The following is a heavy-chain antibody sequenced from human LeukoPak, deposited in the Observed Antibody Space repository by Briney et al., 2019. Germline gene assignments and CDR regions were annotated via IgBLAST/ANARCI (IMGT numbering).Heavy chain of an antibody. J-gene: IGHJ4*02. V-gene: IGHV4-34*01. Sequence: SETLSLTCAVSGGSFSGYYWSWIRQPPGKGLEWIGEINHSGSTNYNPSLRSRVTISVDTSKNQFSLKLSSVTAADTAVYYCARVFYLGYYYDSSGIDYWGQGTLVTVSS. CDR1: GGSFSGYY. CDR3: ARVFYLGYYYDSSGIDY. D-gene: IGHD3-22*01. CDR2: INHSGST.